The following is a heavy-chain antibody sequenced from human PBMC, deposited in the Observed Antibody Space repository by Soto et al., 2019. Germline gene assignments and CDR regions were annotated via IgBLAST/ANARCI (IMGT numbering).Heavy chain of an antibody. CDR2: IYYSGST. CDR1: GGSISSYY. V-gene: IGHV4-59*01. D-gene: IGHD3-10*01. CDR3: ARDLGVRGVIICPDSHYVMAF. Sequence: SETLSLTCTVSGGSISSYYWSWIRQPPGKGLEWIGYIYYSGSTNYNPSLKSRVTISVDTSKNQFSLKLSSVTAADTAVYYCARDLGVRGVIICPDSHYVMAFWGKGTTVTVSS. J-gene: IGHJ6*04.